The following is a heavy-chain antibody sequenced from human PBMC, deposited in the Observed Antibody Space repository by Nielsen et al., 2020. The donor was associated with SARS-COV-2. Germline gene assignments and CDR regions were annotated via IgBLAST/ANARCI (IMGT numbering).Heavy chain of an antibody. CDR3: ARGLGPSDY. V-gene: IGHV4-34*01. Sequence: SETLSLTCAVYGGSFSGYYWSWIRQPPGKGLEWIGEINHSGSTNYNPSLKSRVTISVDTSKNQFSLKLSSVTAADTAVDYCARGLGPSDYWGQGTLVTVSS. CDR1: GGSFSGYY. D-gene: IGHD7-27*01. J-gene: IGHJ4*02. CDR2: INHSGST.